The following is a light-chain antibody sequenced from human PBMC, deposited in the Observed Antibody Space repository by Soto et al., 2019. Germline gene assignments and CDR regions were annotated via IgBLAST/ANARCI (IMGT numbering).Light chain of an antibody. V-gene: IGKV3-15*01. CDR2: DAS. CDR3: LQYIHLLK. CDR1: QSLSSN. J-gene: IGKJ1*01. Sequence: EIVMTQSPATLSVSPGERATLSCRAIQSLSSNLALYQQKPGQAPRLLIYDASTRATGIPARFSGSGSGTEFTLTISSLQSEDSAAYYCLQYIHLLKFGQGTKVAIK.